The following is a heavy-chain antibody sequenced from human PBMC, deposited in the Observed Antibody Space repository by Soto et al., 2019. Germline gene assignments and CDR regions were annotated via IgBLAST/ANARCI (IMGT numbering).Heavy chain of an antibody. CDR1: GFTFSGSA. Sequence: EVQLVESGGGLVQPGGSLRLSCAASGFTFSGSAIHWVRQASGKGLEWLGLIRSKANNYATAYGASVKGRFTISRDDSQNTAYLQMNSLKTEDTAIYYCSRQMFSPDNHWGQGTLVTVSS. CDR3: SRQMFSPDNH. V-gene: IGHV3-73*01. CDR2: IRSKANNYAT. D-gene: IGHD3-10*02. J-gene: IGHJ5*02.